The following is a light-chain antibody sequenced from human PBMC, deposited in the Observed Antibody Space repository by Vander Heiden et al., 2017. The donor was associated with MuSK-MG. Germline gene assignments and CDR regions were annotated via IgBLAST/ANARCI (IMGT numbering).Light chain of an antibody. J-gene: IGKJ1*01. V-gene: IGKV1-5*03. CDR1: QSLDSW. CDR3: QQDHSTSWT. CDR2: KAS. Sequence: DIQMTQSPPTLSASVGDRVTITCRASQSLDSWLAWYQQKPGKAPKLLIFKASTLETGVSSRFNGSESGTEFTLTIDSLRPDDAATYYCQQDHSTSWTFGQGTTVDI.